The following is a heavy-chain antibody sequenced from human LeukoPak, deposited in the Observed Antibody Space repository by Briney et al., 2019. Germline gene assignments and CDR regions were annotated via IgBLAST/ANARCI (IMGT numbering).Heavy chain of an antibody. CDR1: GYIFTTYP. J-gene: IGHJ4*02. CDR2: MNADSGGT. CDR3: AREHKYSSSWYPAY. V-gene: IGHV1-3*01. Sequence: ASVKVSCKASGYIFTTYPIHWVRQAPGQRLEWMGWMNADSGGTIYSQKFQGRVTITRDTSASTAYVELSSLTSEDTAVYYCAREHKYSSSWYPAYWGQGTLVTVPS. D-gene: IGHD6-13*01.